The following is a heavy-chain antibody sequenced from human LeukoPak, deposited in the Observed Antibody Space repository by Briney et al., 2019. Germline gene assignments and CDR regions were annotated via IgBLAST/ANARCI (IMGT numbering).Heavy chain of an antibody. CDR3: AGGGYSGYADYIDY. CDR1: GYTFTGYY. J-gene: IGHJ4*02. V-gene: IGHV1-2*02. D-gene: IGHD5-12*01. CDR2: INPNSGGT. Sequence: ASVKVSCKASGYTFTGYYMHWVRQAPGQGLEWMGWINPNSGGTNYAQKFQGRVTMTRDTSISTAYMELSRLRSDDTAVYYCAGGGYSGYADYIDYWAREPWSPSPQ.